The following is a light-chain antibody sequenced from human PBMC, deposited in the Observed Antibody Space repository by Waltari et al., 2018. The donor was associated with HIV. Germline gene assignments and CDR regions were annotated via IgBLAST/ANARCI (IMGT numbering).Light chain of an antibody. J-gene: IGKJ1*01. CDR3: QQYNNWPRT. V-gene: IGKV3-15*01. CDR2: GAS. Sequence: EIVMTQSPATLSVSPGERVTLSCRASQNVITKLAWYQQKPGQATRLLIYGASTRATCVPPRFSGGGSGTDFTLTIGSLQSEDFAFYYCQQYNNWPRTFGQGAKVEVK. CDR1: QNVITK.